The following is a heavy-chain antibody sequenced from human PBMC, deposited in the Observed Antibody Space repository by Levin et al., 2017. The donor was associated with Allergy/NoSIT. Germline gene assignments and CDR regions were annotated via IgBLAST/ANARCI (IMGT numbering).Heavy chain of an antibody. CDR3: ARHASLTGNDFDI. J-gene: IGHJ3*02. D-gene: IGHD3-9*01. V-gene: IGHV4-59*08. Sequence: SETLSLTCTVSGGSITSNYWSWIRQPPGKGLEWIAYIHYSGSTNYSPSLKSRVTISVDTSKNQFSLKLTSVTAADTAVYYCARHASLTGNDFDIWGQGTMVTVFS. CDR1: GGSITSNY. CDR2: IHYSGST.